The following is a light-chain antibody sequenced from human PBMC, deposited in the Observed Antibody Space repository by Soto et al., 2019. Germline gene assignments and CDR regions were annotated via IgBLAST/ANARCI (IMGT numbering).Light chain of an antibody. J-gene: IGKJ3*01. CDR2: GAS. CDR3: QRYGLSPPFS. V-gene: IGKV3-20*01. CDR1: QSVSSSY. Sequence: EIVLTQSPGTLSLSPGERATLSCRASQSVSSSYLAWYQQKPGQAPRLLIYGASSRPTGIPDRFSGSGSGTDFTLTISRLEPEDFAVYYCQRYGLSPPFSFGPGTKVEIK.